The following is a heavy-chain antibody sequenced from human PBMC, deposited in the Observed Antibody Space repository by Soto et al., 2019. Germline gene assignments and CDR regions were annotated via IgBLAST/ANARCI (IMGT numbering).Heavy chain of an antibody. V-gene: IGHV1-24*01. D-gene: IGHD3-16*01. CDR3: ATTRSTYVYDFDS. CDR2: FDPEEGEI. Sequence: VKVSFKVAGHSLTDLSMHWVRQGPGRGLEWLGGFDPEEGEIIYAQNFQGRIRLTEDTSTDTAFMELNSLKSEDTAIYYCATTRSTYVYDFDSWGQGTLVTVSS. CDR1: GHSLTDLS. J-gene: IGHJ4*02.